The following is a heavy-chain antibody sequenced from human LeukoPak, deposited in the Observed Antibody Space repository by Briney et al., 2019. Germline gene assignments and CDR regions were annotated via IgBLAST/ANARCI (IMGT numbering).Heavy chain of an antibody. Sequence: ASVTVSCKVSGYTLTELSMHWVRQAPGKGLEWMGGFDPEDGETIYAQKFQGRVTMTEDTSTDTAYMELSSLRSEDTAVYYCATDPLVGATGGAFDIWGQGTMVTVSS. D-gene: IGHD1-26*01. CDR1: GYTLTELS. V-gene: IGHV1-24*01. CDR2: FDPEDGET. CDR3: ATDPLVGATGGAFDI. J-gene: IGHJ3*02.